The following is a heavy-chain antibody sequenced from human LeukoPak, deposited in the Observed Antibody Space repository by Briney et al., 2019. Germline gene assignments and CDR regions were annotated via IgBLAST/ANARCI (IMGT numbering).Heavy chain of an antibody. CDR2: ISAYNGNT. J-gene: IGHJ5*02. CDR3: ARDRPYSVVVVAATWVDPNWFDP. V-gene: IGHV1-18*01. Sequence: ASVKVSCKASGYTFTSYGISWVRQAPGQGLEWMGWISAYNGNTNYAQKLQGRVTMTTDTSTSTAYMELRSLRSDDTAVYYCARDRPYSVVVVAATWVDPNWFDPWGQGTLVTVSS. D-gene: IGHD2-15*01. CDR1: GYTFTSYG.